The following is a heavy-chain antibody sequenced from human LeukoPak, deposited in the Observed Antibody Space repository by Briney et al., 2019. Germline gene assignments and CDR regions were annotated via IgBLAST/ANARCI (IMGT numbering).Heavy chain of an antibody. CDR1: GFTFSTYS. Sequence: PGGSLRLSCAASGFTFSTYSMNWVRQAPGKGLEWVSYISSSSTTIYYADSVKGRFTISRDNAKNSLYLQMNSLRDEDTAVYYCAREYSSSSGRALDIWGQGTMVTVSS. CDR2: ISSSSTTI. J-gene: IGHJ3*02. V-gene: IGHV3-48*02. CDR3: AREYSSSSGRALDI. D-gene: IGHD6-6*01.